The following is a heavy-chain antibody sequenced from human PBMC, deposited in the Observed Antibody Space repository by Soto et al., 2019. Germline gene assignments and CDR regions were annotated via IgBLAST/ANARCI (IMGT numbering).Heavy chain of an antibody. D-gene: IGHD3-22*01. J-gene: IGHJ3*02. V-gene: IGHV3-48*02. CDR2: ISSSSSTI. Sequence: GGSLRLSCAASGFTFSSYSMNWVRQAPGKGLEWVSYISSSSSTIYYADSVKGRFTISRDNAKNSLYLQMNSLRDEDTAVYYCARTRIYYDSSAVDIWGQGTMVTVSS. CDR3: ARTRIYYDSSAVDI. CDR1: GFTFSSYS.